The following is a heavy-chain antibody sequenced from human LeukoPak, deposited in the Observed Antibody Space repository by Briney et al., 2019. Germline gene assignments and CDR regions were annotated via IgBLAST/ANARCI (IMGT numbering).Heavy chain of an antibody. D-gene: IGHD6-19*01. V-gene: IGHV4-59*01. CDR1: GGSISIYY. Sequence: SETLSLTCTVSGGSISIYYWSWIRQPPGKGLEWIGYIYYSGSTNYNPSLKSRVTISVDTSKNQFSLKLSSVTAADTAVYYCARGGGRIAVAGKTEFDYWGQGTLVTVSS. CDR3: ARGGGRIAVAGKTEFDY. J-gene: IGHJ4*02. CDR2: IYYSGST.